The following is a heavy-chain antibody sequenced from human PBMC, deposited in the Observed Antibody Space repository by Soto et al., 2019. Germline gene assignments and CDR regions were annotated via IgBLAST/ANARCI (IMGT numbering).Heavy chain of an antibody. CDR2: IYCNDEQ. D-gene: IGHD6-13*01. CDR1: GCSLTICLVG. J-gene: IGHJ6*02. CDR3: AHRLPGPSGYDV. Sequence: GPTLANPTQTLTMTCTFSGCSLTICLVGVGWILQPPGEALEWLALIYCNDEQYYNPSLRNSLTITRDTSKNQVVLTMTNMDPVDTATYYCAHRLPGPSGYDVWGQGTTVTFSS. V-gene: IGHV2-5*01.